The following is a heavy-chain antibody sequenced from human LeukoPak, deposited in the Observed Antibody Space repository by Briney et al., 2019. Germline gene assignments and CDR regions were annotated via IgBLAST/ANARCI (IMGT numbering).Heavy chain of an antibody. Sequence: ASVKVSCKASGYTFTGYYMHWVRQAPGQGLEWMGIINPSGGSTSYAQKFQGRVTMTRDMSTSTVYMELSSLRSEDTAVYYCASLITGSAFDIWGQGTMVTVSS. CDR2: INPSGGST. J-gene: IGHJ3*02. CDR1: GYTFTGYY. D-gene: IGHD1-20*01. V-gene: IGHV1-46*01. CDR3: ASLITGSAFDI.